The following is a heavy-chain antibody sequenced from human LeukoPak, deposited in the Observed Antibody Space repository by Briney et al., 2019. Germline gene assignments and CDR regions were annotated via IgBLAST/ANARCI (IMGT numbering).Heavy chain of an antibody. D-gene: IGHD3-10*01. V-gene: IGHV4-31*03. CDR3: AREQGYGSGSKGYYYYYGMDV. J-gene: IGHJ6*02. CDR2: IYYSGST. CDR1: GGSISSGGYY. Sequence: PSETLSLTCTVSGGSISSGGYYWSWIRQHPGKGLEWIGYIYYSGSTYYNPPLKSRVTISVDTSKNQFSLKLSSVTAADTAVYYCAREQGYGSGSKGYYYYYGMDVWGQGTTVTVSS.